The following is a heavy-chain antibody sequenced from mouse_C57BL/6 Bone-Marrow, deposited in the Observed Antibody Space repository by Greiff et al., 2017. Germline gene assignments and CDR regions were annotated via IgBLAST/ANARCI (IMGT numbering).Heavy chain of an antibody. CDR2: IYPGDGDT. CDR1: GYAFSSSW. V-gene: IGHV1-82*01. J-gene: IGHJ4*01. CDR3: ARRYSEAMDY. Sequence: QVQLQQSGPELVKPGASVTISCKASGYAFSSSWMNWVKQRPGKGLEWIGRIYPGDGDTNYNGKFKGKATLTADKSSSTAYMQISSLTSEDSAVYFCARRYSEAMDYWGQGTSVTVSS.